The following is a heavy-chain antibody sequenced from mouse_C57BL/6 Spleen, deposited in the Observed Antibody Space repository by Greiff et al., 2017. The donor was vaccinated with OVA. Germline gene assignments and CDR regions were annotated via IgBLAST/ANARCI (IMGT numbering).Heavy chain of an antibody. CDR2: ISSGSSTI. CDR1: GFTFSDYG. Sequence: EVKLVESGGGLVKPGGSLKLSCAASGFTFSDYGMHWVRQAPEKGLEWVAYISSGSSTIYYADTVKGRFTISRDNAKNTLFLQVTSLRSEDTAIYYCARQSGSGFAYWGQGTLVTVAA. D-gene: IGHD1-1*01. V-gene: IGHV5-17*01. J-gene: IGHJ3*01. CDR3: ARQSGSGFAY.